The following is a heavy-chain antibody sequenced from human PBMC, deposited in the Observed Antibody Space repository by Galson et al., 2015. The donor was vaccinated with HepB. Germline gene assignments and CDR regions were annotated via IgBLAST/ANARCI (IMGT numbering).Heavy chain of an antibody. Sequence: ETLSLTCTVSGGSISSSSYYWGWIRQPPGKGLEWIGSIYYSGSTYYNPSLKTLKRRVSISVDTSKNQFSLKLSSVTAADTAVYYCARQSREYSSGWYLGSFNYMDVWGKGSTVTVSS. J-gene: IGHJ6*03. V-gene: IGHV4-39*01. CDR3: ARQSREYSSGWYLGSFNYMDV. CDR1: GGSISSSSYY. D-gene: IGHD6-19*01. CDR2: IYYSGST.